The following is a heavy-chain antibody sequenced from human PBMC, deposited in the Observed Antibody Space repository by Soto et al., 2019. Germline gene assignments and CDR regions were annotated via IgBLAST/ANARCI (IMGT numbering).Heavy chain of an antibody. CDR2: ISAYNGNT. J-gene: IGHJ6*02. D-gene: IGHD6-19*01. Sequence: AAVKVSCKASGYTFTSYGISWVRQAPGQGLEWMGWISAYNGNTNYAQKLQGRVTMTTDTSTSTAYMELRSLRSDDTAVYYCARETVAVAGTYYGMDVWGQGTTVTVSS. CDR3: ARETVAVAGTYYGMDV. CDR1: GYTFTSYG. V-gene: IGHV1-18*01.